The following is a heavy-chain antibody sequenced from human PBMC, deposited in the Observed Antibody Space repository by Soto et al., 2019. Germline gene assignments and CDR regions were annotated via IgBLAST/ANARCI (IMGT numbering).Heavy chain of an antibody. V-gene: IGHV3-7*03. J-gene: IGHJ4*02. CDR1: GFTFSSYW. CDR3: ARFPNPTVARPPFDL. D-gene: IGHD6-19*01. CDR2: TRQDGGQE. Sequence: EVQLVESGGGLVQPGGSLRLSCAASGFTFSSYWMSWVRQAPGKGLEWVAHTRQDGGQEYYADSVKGRFTISRDNAKNSLYLQTNTLRVENTAVFYCARFPNPTVARPPFDLRGQGTLVTVSS.